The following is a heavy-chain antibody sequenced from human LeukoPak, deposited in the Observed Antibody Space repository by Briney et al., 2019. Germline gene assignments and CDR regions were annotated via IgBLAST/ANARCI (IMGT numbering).Heavy chain of an antibody. CDR1: GYSFTSYW. V-gene: IGHV5-51*01. Sequence: GESLKISCKGSGYSFTSYWIGWVRQMPGKGLEWMGIIYPGDSDTRYSPSFQGQVTISADKSISTAYLQWSSLKASDTAMYYCASLLHRGYSSSWWPGVHWTFDIWGQGTMVTVSS. D-gene: IGHD6-13*01. CDR3: ASLLHRGYSSSWWPGVHWTFDI. CDR2: IYPGDSDT. J-gene: IGHJ3*02.